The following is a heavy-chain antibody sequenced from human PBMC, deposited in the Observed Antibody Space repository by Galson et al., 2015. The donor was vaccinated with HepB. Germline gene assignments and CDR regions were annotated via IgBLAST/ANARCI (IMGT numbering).Heavy chain of an antibody. Sequence: SLRLSCAASGFTVSSNYMSWVRQALGKGLEWVSVIYSGGSTYYADSVKGRFTISRDNSKNTLYLQMNSLRAEDTAVYYCARDHQYDYVWGSYRSDYAFDIWGQGTMVTVSS. CDR3: ARDHQYDYVWGSYRSDYAFDI. J-gene: IGHJ3*02. CDR2: IYSGGST. D-gene: IGHD3-16*02. CDR1: GFTVSSNY. V-gene: IGHV3-53*01.